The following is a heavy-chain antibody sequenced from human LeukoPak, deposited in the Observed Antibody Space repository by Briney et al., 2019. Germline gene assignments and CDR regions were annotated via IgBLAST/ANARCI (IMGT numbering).Heavy chain of an antibody. CDR2: INPSGGST. J-gene: IGHJ4*02. CDR3: ARTSRTTGDFDY. D-gene: IGHD4-17*01. CDR1: GGTFSSYA. Sequence: ASVKVSCKASGGTFSSYAISWVRQAPGQGLEWMGIINPSGGSTSYAQKFQGRVTMTRDTSTSTVYMELSSLRSEDTAVYYCARTSRTTGDFDYWGQGTLVTVSS. V-gene: IGHV1-46*01.